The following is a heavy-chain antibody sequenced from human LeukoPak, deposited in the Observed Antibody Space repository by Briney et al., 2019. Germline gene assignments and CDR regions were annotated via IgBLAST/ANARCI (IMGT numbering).Heavy chain of an antibody. Sequence: RGSLRLSCAASGFTLTTYAMSWVRHAPRKGLEWVSGITESGGSTYYADSVKGRFTISRDNSKNTLYLQMNSLRGEDTAVYYCAKAGGGSGWQRGLGYWGQGTLVTVSS. V-gene: IGHV3-23*01. D-gene: IGHD6-19*01. J-gene: IGHJ4*02. CDR1: GFTLTTYA. CDR2: ITESGGST. CDR3: AKAGGGSGWQRGLGY.